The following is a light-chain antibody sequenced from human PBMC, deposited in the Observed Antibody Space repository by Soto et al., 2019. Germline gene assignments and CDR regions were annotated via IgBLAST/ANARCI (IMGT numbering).Light chain of an antibody. CDR2: EVT. CDR3: SSYAGSSNV. J-gene: IGLJ1*01. Sequence: QSVLAQPASVSGSPGQSITISCTGTSRDIGNYNYVSWYQHHPGKAPKLMIYEVTSRPSGVSDRFSGSKSGMTASLTVSGLQAEDAADYYCSSYAGSSNVFGTGTKVTVL. V-gene: IGLV2-14*01. CDR1: SRDIGNYNY.